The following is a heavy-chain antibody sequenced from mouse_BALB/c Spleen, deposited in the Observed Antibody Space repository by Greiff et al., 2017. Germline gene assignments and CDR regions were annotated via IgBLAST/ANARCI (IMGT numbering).Heavy chain of an antibody. CDR1: GFSLSTSGMG. V-gene: IGHV8-12*01. CDR3: ARRAGGGYDHFDY. D-gene: IGHD2-2*01. CDR2: IYWDDDK. J-gene: IGHJ2*01. Sequence: QVTLKVSGPGILQPSQTLSLTCSFSGFSLSTSGMGVSWIRQPSGKGLEWLAHIYWDDDKRYNPSLKSRLTISKDTSRNQVFLKITSVDTADTATYYCARRAGGGYDHFDYWGQGTTLTVSS.